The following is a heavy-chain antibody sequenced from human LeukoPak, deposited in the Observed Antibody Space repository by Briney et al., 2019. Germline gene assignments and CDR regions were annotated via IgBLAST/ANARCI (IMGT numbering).Heavy chain of an antibody. J-gene: IGHJ5*02. V-gene: IGHV3-66*04. CDR2: IYSGGST. D-gene: IGHD4-17*01. CDR3: ARHDYGDYVWENGFDP. CDR1: EFSVGSNY. Sequence: GSLKLSFSASEFSVGSNYMTWVRQAPGKGLEWGSLIYSGGSTYYAGSVKGRSTISRDNSKNTLYLQMNSLRAEDTAVYYCARHDYGDYVWENGFDPWGQGTLVTVSS.